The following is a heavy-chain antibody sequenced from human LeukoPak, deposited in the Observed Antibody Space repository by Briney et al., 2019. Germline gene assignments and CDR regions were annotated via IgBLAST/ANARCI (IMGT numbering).Heavy chain of an antibody. D-gene: IGHD1-26*01. V-gene: IGHV3-21*01. Sequence: PGGSLRLSCAASGFTFSSYSMNWVRQAPGKGLEWVSSISSSSSYIYYADSVKGRFTISRDNAKNSLYLQMNSLRAEDTAVYYCARDGSWYSGSYYGDETPDDFDYWGQGTLVTVSS. J-gene: IGHJ4*02. CDR2: ISSSSSYI. CDR3: ARDGSWYSGSYYGDETPDDFDY. CDR1: GFTFSSYS.